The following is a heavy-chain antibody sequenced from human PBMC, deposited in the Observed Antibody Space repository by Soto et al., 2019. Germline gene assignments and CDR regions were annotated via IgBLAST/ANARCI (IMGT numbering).Heavy chain of an antibody. Sequence: QLQLQESGSGLVKPSQTLSLTCAVSGGSISSGGYSWSWIRQPPGKGLEWIGYIYHSGSTYYNPSLKSRVTISVYRSKNQFSLKLSSVTAADTAVYYCARDTYYYDSSGYYSDAFDIWGQGTMVTVSS. J-gene: IGHJ3*02. CDR1: GGSISSGGYS. CDR3: ARDTYYYDSSGYYSDAFDI. CDR2: IYHSGST. V-gene: IGHV4-30-2*01. D-gene: IGHD3-22*01.